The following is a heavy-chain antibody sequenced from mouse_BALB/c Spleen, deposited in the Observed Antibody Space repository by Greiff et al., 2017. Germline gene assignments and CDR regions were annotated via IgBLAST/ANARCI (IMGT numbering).Heavy chain of an antibody. V-gene: IGHV1-55*01. CDR1: GYNFTSYW. D-gene: IGHD2-1*01. CDR3: ARWGNYEDYAMDD. CDR2: IYPGSGST. Sequence: QVQLQQSGAELVKPGTSVKLSCKASGYNFTSYWINWVKLRPGQGLEWIGDIYPGSGSTNYNEKFKSKATLTVDTSSSTAYMQLSSLASEDSALYYCARWGNYEDYAMDDWGQGTAVTVSS. J-gene: IGHJ4*01.